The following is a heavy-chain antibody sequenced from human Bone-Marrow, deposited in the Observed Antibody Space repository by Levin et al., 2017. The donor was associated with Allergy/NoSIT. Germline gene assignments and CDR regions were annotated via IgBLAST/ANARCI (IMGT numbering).Heavy chain of an antibody. CDR1: GFIFSTYE. D-gene: IGHD4-17*01. CDR3: AKDSILAGDKVDY. Sequence: GGSLRLSCAASGFIFSTYEMTWVRQAPGKGLEWVSHISPSGTTMFYADSVKGRFTISRDNAKNSLYLQMNSLRAEDTAVYYCAKDSILAGDKVDYWGQGTLVTVSS. J-gene: IGHJ4*02. CDR2: ISPSGTTM. V-gene: IGHV3-48*03.